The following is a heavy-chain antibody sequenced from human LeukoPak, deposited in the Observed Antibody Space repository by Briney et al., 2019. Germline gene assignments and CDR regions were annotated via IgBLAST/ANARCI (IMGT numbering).Heavy chain of an antibody. CDR3: ARGSRVAVSGSRPFDP. D-gene: IGHD6-13*01. J-gene: IGHJ5*02. V-gene: IGHV4-4*07. CDR1: GGSISSYY. CDR2: IYTSGST. Sequence: SETLSLTCTVSGGSISSYYWSWIRQPAGKGLEWIGRIYTSGSTNYNPSLKSRVTMSVDTSKNQFSLKLNSVTAADTALYYCARGSRVAVSGSRPFDPWGQGTLVTVSS.